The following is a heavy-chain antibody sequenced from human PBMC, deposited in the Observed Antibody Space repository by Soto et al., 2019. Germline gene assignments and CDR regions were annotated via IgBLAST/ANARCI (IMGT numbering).Heavy chain of an antibody. D-gene: IGHD1-26*01. V-gene: IGHV1-46*01. Sequence: QVQLVQSGAEVKMPGASVKVSCKASGYTFTASYMHWVRQAPGQGLEWMGIIDPSGGSTSYSQKFQGRVTMTRDTSTSTVYMELNSLRSEDTAVFYCARDSGHYYRSDAFDKWGQGTMVTVSS. J-gene: IGHJ3*02. CDR2: IDPSGGST. CDR3: ARDSGHYYRSDAFDK. CDR1: GYTFTASY.